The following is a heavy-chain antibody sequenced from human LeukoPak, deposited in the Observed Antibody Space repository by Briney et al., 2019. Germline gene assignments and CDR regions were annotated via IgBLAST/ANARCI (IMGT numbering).Heavy chain of an antibody. V-gene: IGHV3-11*01. Sequence: GGSLRLSCAASGFTFSDYYMSWIRQAPGKGLEWVSYISSSGSTIYYADSVKGRFTISRDNAKNSLYLQMNSLRAEDTAVYYCARLVVPAAIPVGWFDPWGQGTLVTVSS. J-gene: IGHJ5*02. CDR3: ARLVVPAAIPVGWFDP. D-gene: IGHD2-2*01. CDR2: ISSSGSTI. CDR1: GFTFSDYY.